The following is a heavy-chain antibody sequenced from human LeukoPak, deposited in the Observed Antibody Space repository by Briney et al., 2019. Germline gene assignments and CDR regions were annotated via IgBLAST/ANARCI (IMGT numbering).Heavy chain of an antibody. CDR2: INPNSGGT. CDR3: APWYSGSWFDY. V-gene: IGHV1-2*02. CDR1: GYTFTVYY. J-gene: IGHJ4*02. D-gene: IGHD1-26*01. Sequence: ASVTVSFKASGYTFTVYYMHWVRQAPGQGLEWMGWINPNSGGTNYAQKFQGRVTMTRDTSISTAYMELSRLRSDDTAVYYCAPWYSGSWFDYWGQGTLVTVSS.